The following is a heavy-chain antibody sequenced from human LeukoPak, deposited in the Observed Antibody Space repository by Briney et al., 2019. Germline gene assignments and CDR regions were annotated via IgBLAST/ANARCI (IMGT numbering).Heavy chain of an antibody. D-gene: IGHD5/OR15-5a*01. J-gene: IGHJ3*01. CDR3: ATSGGVYSRDAFDV. CDR2: MYSDANT. Sequence: PGGSLRLSCAASGFAVSTKYMTWVRQAPGKGLECVSLMYSDANTYYADSVKGRFTISRDNSRNTLYLQMNSLRAADTPVYYCATSGGVYSRDAFDVWGQGAMVTVSS. CDR1: GFAVSTKY. V-gene: IGHV3-66*01.